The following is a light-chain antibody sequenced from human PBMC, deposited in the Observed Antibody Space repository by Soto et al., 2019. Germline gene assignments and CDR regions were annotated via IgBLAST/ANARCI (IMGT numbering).Light chain of an antibody. V-gene: IGLV1-47*01. CDR3: AAWDDSLSGVV. CDR1: SSNIGSNY. CDR2: RNN. J-gene: IGLJ2*01. Sequence: QSVLTQPPSASGTPGQRVTISCSGSSSNIGSNYVYWYQQLPGTAPKLLIYRNNQRPSGVPDRFSGSKFGTSASLAISGLRSEDEADYYWAAWDDSLSGVVFGGGTKLTVL.